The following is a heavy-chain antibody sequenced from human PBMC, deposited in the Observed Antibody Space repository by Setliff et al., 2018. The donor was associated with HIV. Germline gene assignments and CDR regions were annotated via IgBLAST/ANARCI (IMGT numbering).Heavy chain of an antibody. Sequence: PGGXLRLXXAXSXXTFSKYSRNWXXQAPGKGLEGISYISSSSSTRYYAXSVXXRFTISRANAKNSPYLQLNIPXXQDXXXYYCXXXXXXXXXPLYGMDVWGQGTTVTVSS. CDR2: ISSSSSTR. CDR1: XXTFSKYS. CDR3: XXXXXXXXXPLYGMDV. V-gene: IGHV3-48*01. D-gene: IGHD3-10*01. J-gene: IGHJ6*02.